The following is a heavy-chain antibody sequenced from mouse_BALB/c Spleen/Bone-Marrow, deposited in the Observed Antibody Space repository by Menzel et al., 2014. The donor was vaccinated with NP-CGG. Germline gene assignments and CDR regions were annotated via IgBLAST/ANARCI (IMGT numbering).Heavy chain of an antibody. CDR1: GVTFTDYY. Sequence: VNVVESGGGLVQPGGSLRLSCATSGVTFTDYYTSWVRQPPGKALEWLGFIRNKANGYTTEYSASVKGRFTISRDNSQSILYLQMNTLRAEDSATYFCARDDYYAMDYWGQGTSVTVSS. CDR3: ARDDYYAMDY. V-gene: IGHV7-3*02. CDR2: IRNKANGYTT. J-gene: IGHJ4*01.